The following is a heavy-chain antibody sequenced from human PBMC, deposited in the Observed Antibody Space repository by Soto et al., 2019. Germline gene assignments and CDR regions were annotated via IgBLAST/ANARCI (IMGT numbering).Heavy chain of an antibody. CDR1: GFTFSSYA. D-gene: IGHD2-15*01. CDR3: AKYYCICGSCYSDYHHGMAV. J-gene: IGHJ6*02. V-gene: IGHV3-23*01. CDR2: ISGSGGST. Sequence: GGSLRLSCAASGFTFSSYAMSWVRQAPGKGLEWVSAISGSGGSTYYADSVKGRFTISRDNSKNTLYLQMNSLRAEDTGVYYCAKYYCICGSCYSDYHHGMAVCGQGTTVTVPS.